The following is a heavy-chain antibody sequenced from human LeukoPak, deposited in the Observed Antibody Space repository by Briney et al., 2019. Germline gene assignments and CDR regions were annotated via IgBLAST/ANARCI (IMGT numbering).Heavy chain of an antibody. Sequence: PSETLSLTCTVSDGSISSYYWSWIRQPPGKGLEWIGYIYYSGTTNYNPSLKSRVTISVDTSKNQFSLKLSSVTAADTAVYYCARTRIAAAGYYYYYYGMDVWGQGTTVTVSS. CDR2: IYYSGTT. V-gene: IGHV4-59*08. CDR3: ARTRIAAAGYYYYYYGMDV. D-gene: IGHD6-13*01. CDR1: DGSISSYY. J-gene: IGHJ6*02.